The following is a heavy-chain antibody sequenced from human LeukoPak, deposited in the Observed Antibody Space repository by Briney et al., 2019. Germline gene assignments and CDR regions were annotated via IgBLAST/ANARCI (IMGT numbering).Heavy chain of an antibody. CDR2: IRYDGSNK. V-gene: IGHV3-30*02. CDR1: GFTFSSYG. Sequence: GGSLRLSCAASGFTFSSYGMHWVRQAPGKGLEWVAFIRYDGSNKYYADSVKGRFTISRDNAKNSVYLQMNSLRAEDTATYYCATTLNVATAGYFWGQGTVVTVSS. J-gene: IGHJ4*02. CDR3: ATTLNVATAGYF. D-gene: IGHD6-13*01.